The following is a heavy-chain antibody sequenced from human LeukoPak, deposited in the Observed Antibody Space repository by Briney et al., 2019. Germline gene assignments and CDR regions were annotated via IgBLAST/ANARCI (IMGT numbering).Heavy chain of an antibody. Sequence: WASVKVSCKASGYTFTSYDINWVRQATGQGLEWMGWMNPNSGNTGYAQKFQGRVTMTRNASISTAYMELSSLRSEDTAVYYCARVGEDDYYGSGSSLITWDWGQGTLVTVSS. CDR2: MNPNSGNT. CDR1: GYTFTSYD. V-gene: IGHV1-8*01. J-gene: IGHJ4*02. CDR3: ARVGEDDYYGSGSSLITWD. D-gene: IGHD3-10*01.